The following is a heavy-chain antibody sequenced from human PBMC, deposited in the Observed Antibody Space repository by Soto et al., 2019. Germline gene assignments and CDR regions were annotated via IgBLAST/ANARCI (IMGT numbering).Heavy chain of an antibody. Sequence: QVQLVQSGAEMKKPGASVKVSCKASGYTFTNYGITWVRQAPGQGLEWMGWISAYNGNTNYAQKVQGRVTVTTDTSTSTAYMELRSLRSDDTALYYCARGGYNYGRGPCDYWGQGTLVTVSS. CDR1: GYTFTNYG. D-gene: IGHD5-18*01. V-gene: IGHV1-18*01. CDR2: ISAYNGNT. CDR3: ARGGYNYGRGPCDY. J-gene: IGHJ4*02.